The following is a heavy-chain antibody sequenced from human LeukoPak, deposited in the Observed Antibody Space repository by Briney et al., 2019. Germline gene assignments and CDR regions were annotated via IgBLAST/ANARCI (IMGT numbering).Heavy chain of an antibody. D-gene: IGHD3-10*01. V-gene: IGHV4-59*12. CDR1: GGSISSYY. J-gene: IGHJ4*02. Sequence: SETLSLTCTVSGGSISSYYWSWIRQPPGKGLEWIGHIYYSGSTNYNPSLKSRVTISVDKSRNQFSLKLSSVTAADTAVYYCARLLTGSATSDPYDYWGQGTLVTVSS. CDR3: ARLLTGSATSDPYDY. CDR2: IYYSGST.